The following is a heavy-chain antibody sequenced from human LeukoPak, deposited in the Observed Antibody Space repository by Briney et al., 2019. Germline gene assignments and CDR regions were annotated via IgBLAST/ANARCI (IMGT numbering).Heavy chain of an antibody. V-gene: IGHV3-23*01. CDR3: ARDLWETYYYGMDV. D-gene: IGHD1-26*01. CDR1: GFTFSSYA. J-gene: IGHJ6*02. Sequence: GGSLRLSCAASGFTFSSYAMSWVRQAPGKGLEWVSAISGSGGSTYYADSVKGRFTISRNNAANSLYLQMNSLRDEDTGVYFCARDLWETYYYGMDVWGQGTTVTVSS. CDR2: ISGSGGST.